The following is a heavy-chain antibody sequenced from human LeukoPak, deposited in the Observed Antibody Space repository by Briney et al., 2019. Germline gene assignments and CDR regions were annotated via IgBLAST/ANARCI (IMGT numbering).Heavy chain of an antibody. V-gene: IGHV4-38-2*02. CDR2: IYHSESP. CDR1: GYSISSVYY. J-gene: IGHJ4*02. Sequence: SGTLSLTCTVSGYSISSVYYWAWIRQPPGKGLEWIGTIYHSESPYYNPSLKSRVTISVHTSKNQFSLTLSSVTAADTAVYYCAREKGYRYGELDYWGQGTLVTVSS. CDR3: AREKGYRYGELDY. D-gene: IGHD5-18*01.